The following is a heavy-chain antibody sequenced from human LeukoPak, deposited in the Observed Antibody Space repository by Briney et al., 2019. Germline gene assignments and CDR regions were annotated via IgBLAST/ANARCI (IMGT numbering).Heavy chain of an antibody. CDR1: GFALTTRPLG. V-gene: IGHV2-5*02. D-gene: IGHD3-22*01. Sequence: SGPTLVKPTQTLTLTCSFSGFALTTRPLGVGWIRQPPGKALEWLAVIYWDDDKRYNPSLRTRLTVNTATSKNQVVLIMTNMDPVDTATYYCAHRRSGYDWNHGDFDYWGQGTLVTVSS. CDR2: IYWDDDK. J-gene: IGHJ4*02. CDR3: AHRRSGYDWNHGDFDY.